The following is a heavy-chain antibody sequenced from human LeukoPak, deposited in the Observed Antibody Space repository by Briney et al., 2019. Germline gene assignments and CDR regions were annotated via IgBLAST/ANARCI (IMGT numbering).Heavy chain of an antibody. Sequence: GGSLRLSCAASACNFRSHGMHWVRQAPGKGPEWVAVISYNGNNKYYADAVKGRFIISRDNSKDTLYLQMNSLRAEDTAVYYCARGRYYDSGSYYNVIHYFDSWGQGTLVIVSS. CDR1: ACNFRSHG. CDR2: ISYNGNNK. J-gene: IGHJ4*02. V-gene: IGHV3-30*03. CDR3: ARGRYYDSGSYYNVIHYFDS. D-gene: IGHD3-10*01.